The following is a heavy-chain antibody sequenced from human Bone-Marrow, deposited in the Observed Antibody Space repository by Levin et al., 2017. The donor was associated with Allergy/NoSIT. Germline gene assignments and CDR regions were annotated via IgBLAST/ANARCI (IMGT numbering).Heavy chain of an antibody. CDR2: IYYIGNT. J-gene: IGHJ4*01. D-gene: IGHD1-14*01. CDR3: AREGTPQSWDY. CDR1: GGSISSSPYY. Sequence: TSETLSLTCTVSGGSISSSPYYWVWIRQPPGKGLEWIGSIYYIGNTYYNPSLKSRATISVDTSKNLFSLKLSSVTAADTAVYYCAREGTPQSWDYWGQGTLVTVSS. V-gene: IGHV4-39*07.